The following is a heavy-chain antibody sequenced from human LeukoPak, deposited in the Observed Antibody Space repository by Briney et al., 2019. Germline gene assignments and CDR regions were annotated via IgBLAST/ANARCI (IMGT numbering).Heavy chain of an antibody. CDR1: GFTFSIFW. J-gene: IGHJ4*02. D-gene: IGHD2-15*01. V-gene: IGHV3-7*03. CDR2: IKQDGGEK. CDR3: TRDNPFGGH. Sequence: GGSLRLSCAASGFTFSIFWMNWVRQAPGKGLEWVANIKQDGGEKYYVDFVKGRFTISRDNAKNSLHLQMNSLRAEDTAVYYCTRDNPFGGHWGQGTLVTVSS.